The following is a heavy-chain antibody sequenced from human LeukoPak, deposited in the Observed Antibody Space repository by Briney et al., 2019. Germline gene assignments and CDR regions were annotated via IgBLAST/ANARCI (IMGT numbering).Heavy chain of an antibody. D-gene: IGHD3-22*01. CDR3: ASCYYDSSGYYYFDY. CDR2: IKPSSGAT. V-gene: IGHV1-2*02. J-gene: IGHJ4*02. CDR1: GYTFSGHY. Sequence: ASVKVSCKASGYTFSGHYMHWVRQAPGQGLEWMGWIKPSSGATSYAQKFRGRVTMTRDTSNRTSYMELSRLRSDDTALYYCASCYYDSSGYYYFDYWGQGTLVTVSS.